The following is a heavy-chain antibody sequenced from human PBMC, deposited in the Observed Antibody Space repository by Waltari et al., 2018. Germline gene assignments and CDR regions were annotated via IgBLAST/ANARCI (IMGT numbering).Heavy chain of an antibody. CDR1: GFTFSDYG. CDR3: VRDRKLPYFFDL. Sequence: QVQLVESGGGVVQPGGSLRLSCVATGFTFSDYGMHWVRQAPGKGLEWVAVIWEHGDKTSVADSVRGRFTISRDNSRSTLYLHMNSLRGEDTALYYCVRDRKLPYFFDLWGQGALVTVS. V-gene: IGHV3-33*01. D-gene: IGHD2-15*01. CDR2: IWEHGDKT. J-gene: IGHJ4*02.